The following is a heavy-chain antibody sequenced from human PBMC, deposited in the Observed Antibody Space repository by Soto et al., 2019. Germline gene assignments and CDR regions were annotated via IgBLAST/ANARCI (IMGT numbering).Heavy chain of an antibody. V-gene: IGHV4-39*07. CDR2: IYYSGST. Sequence: SETLSLTCTVSGGSISSSSYYWGWIRQPPGKGLEWIGSIYYSGSTYYNPSLKSRVTISVDTSKNQFSLKLSSVTAADTAVYYCARGGVHSSSSYFDYWGQGTLVTVSS. CDR3: ARGGVHSSSSYFDY. CDR1: GGSISSSSYY. J-gene: IGHJ4*02. D-gene: IGHD6-6*01.